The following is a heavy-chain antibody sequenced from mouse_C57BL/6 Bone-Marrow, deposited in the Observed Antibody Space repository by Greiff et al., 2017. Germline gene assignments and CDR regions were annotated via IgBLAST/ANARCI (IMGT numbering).Heavy chain of an antibody. CDR3: ARPYSNYEAWFAY. J-gene: IGHJ3*01. Sequence: EVKLMESGGDLVKPGGSLKLSCAASGFTFSSYGMSWVRQTPNKRLEWVATISSGGSYTYYPDSVKGRFTISRDKAKNTLYLQMSSLKSEDTAMYYCARPYSNYEAWFAYWGQGTLVTVSA. V-gene: IGHV5-6*02. CDR1: GFTFSSYG. CDR2: ISSGGSYT. D-gene: IGHD2-5*01.